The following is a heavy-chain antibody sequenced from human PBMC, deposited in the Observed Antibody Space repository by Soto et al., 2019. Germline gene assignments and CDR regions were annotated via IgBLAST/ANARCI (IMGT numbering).Heavy chain of an antibody. CDR3: ARGPRDYGDSPFDS. CDR1: GESFSGYY. CDR2: VNQRGTT. J-gene: IGHJ4*02. Sequence: PSETLSLTCAANGESFSGYYCSWIRQPPGKGLEWIGDVNQRGTTNYNPSLKSRVTFSVDTSKNQFSLKMNSVTAADTAIYYCARGPRDYGDSPFDSWGQGTLVTVSS. V-gene: IGHV4-34*01. D-gene: IGHD4-17*01.